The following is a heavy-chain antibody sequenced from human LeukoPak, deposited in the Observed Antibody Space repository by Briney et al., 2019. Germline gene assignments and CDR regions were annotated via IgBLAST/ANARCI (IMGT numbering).Heavy chain of an antibody. J-gene: IGHJ4*02. D-gene: IGHD3-9*01. CDR3: ARDFGPNILTGYFFDY. CDR1: GFTFSNYG. V-gene: IGHV3-21*01. CDR2: ISGSSSYI. Sequence: GGSLRLSCAASGFTFSNYGMNWVRQAPGKGLEWVSSISGSSSYIYYADSVKGRFTIYRDSTKNSLYLQMNSLRAEDTAVYYCARDFGPNILTGYFFDYWGQGTLVTVSS.